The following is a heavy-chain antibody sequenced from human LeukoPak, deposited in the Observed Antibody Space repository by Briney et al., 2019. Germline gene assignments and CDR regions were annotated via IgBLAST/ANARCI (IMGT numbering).Heavy chain of an antibody. J-gene: IGHJ5*02. Sequence: SETLSLTCTVSGGSINSGTYYWSWIRQPAGKGLEWIGRISTSGSTNYNPSLKSRVTMSVDTSKNQFSLKLSSVTAADTAVYYCARGRSHIVVVTARRGWFDPWGQGTLVTVSS. V-gene: IGHV4-61*02. CDR1: GGSINSGTYY. CDR3: ARGRSHIVVVTARRGWFDP. D-gene: IGHD2-21*02. CDR2: ISTSGST.